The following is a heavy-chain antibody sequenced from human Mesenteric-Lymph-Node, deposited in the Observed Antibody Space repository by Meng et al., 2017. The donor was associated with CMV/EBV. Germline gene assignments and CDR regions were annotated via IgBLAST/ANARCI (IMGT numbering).Heavy chain of an antibody. V-gene: IGHV1-46*01. CDR3: AREIRARDITSLSVGGGFDY. J-gene: IGHJ4*02. D-gene: IGHD1-20*01. Sequence: FTNFYLHWVRQAPGQGLEYMGIINPSSGDTSYTQNFQGRLTMTRDTSTSTVYMELSSLRSEDTAIYFCAREIRARDITSLSVGGGFDYWGQGTLVTVSS. CDR2: INPSSGDT. CDR1: FTNFY.